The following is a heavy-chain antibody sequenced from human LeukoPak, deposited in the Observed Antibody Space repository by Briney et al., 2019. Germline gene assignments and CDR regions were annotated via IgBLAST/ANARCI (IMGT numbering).Heavy chain of an antibody. CDR2: ISGSGGSI. J-gene: IGHJ4*02. CDR1: GFTFSSYG. CDR3: ARGDPVLRYFDY. D-gene: IGHD3-9*01. Sequence: PGGSLRLSCAASGFTFSSYGMHWVRQAPGKGLEWVSTISGSGGSIYYADSVKGRFTISRDNSKNTLYLQMNSLRAEDTAVYYCARGDPVLRYFDYWGQGTLVTVSS. V-gene: IGHV3-23*01.